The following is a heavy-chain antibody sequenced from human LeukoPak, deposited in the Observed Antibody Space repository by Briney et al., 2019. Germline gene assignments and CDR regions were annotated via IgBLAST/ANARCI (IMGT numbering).Heavy chain of an antibody. Sequence: GGSLRLSCAASAFSLSAYNMNWVRQAPGKGLEWVSSISYTGTYIYYADSVKGRFTISRDNAQNSLYLQMNSLRAEDTAVYYCARQGRAPKNAFDIWGQGTMVTVSS. CDR2: ISYTGTYI. V-gene: IGHV3-21*01. CDR1: AFSLSAYN. CDR3: ARQGRAPKNAFDI. J-gene: IGHJ3*02.